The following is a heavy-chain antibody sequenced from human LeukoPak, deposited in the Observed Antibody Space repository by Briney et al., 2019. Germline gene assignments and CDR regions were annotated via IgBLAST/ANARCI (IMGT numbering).Heavy chain of an antibody. CDR3: AKATDDYSRRGIDY. Sequence: GESLRLSCAASGFTFSSYAINWVRQAPGKGLEWVSSISASGDGSYYALSVKGRFTIPRDNSKNTLFLQMNSLRAEDTAVYYCAKATDDYSRRGIDYWGQGTLVTVSS. CDR2: ISASGDGS. V-gene: IGHV3-23*01. J-gene: IGHJ4*02. D-gene: IGHD4-11*01. CDR1: GFTFSSYA.